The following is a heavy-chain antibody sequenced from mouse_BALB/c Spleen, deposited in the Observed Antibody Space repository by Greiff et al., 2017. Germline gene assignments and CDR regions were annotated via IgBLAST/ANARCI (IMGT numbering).Heavy chain of an antibody. CDR1: GYAFSSYW. CDR2: IYPGDGST. J-gene: IGHJ1*01. CDR3: ARDYDFWYFDV. D-gene: IGHD2-4*01. Sequence: VQLQQSGAELVRPGSSVKISCKASGYAFSSYWMNWVKQRPGQGLEWIGWIYPGDGSTKYNEKFKGKTTLTADKSSSTAYMLLSSLTSEDSAIYFCARDYDFWYFDVWGAGTTVTVSS. V-gene: IGHV1-80*01.